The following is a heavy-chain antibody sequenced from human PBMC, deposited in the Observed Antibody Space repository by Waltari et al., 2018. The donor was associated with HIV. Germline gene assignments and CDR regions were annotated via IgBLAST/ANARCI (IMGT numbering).Heavy chain of an antibody. CDR3: ARDLVVLRYFDWLSTYFDY. V-gene: IGHV3-74*01. CDR2: IKSDGTIT. D-gene: IGHD3-9*01. Sequence: EVQLVESGGGLVQPGGSLRLSCAASGFTFSSYWMHWVRQAPGKGLVGVARIKSDGTITTSADSVKGRFTISRDNAKNTLFLQMNSLRAEDTAIYYCARDLVVLRYFDWLSTYFDYWGQGTLVTVSS. CDR1: GFTFSSYW. J-gene: IGHJ4*02.